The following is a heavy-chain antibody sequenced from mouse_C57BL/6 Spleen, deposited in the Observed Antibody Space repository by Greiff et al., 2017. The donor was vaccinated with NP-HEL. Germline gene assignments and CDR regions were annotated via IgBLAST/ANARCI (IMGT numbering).Heavy chain of an antibody. CDR3: ARRLGYGSSPYYAMDY. D-gene: IGHD1-1*01. J-gene: IGHJ4*01. CDR2: ISSGSSTI. CDR1: GFTFSDYG. V-gene: IGHV5-17*01. Sequence: EVQLVESGGGLVKPGGSLKLSCAASGFTFSDYGMHWVRQAPEKGLEWVAYISSGSSTISYADTVKGRFTISRDNAKNTLFLQMTSLRSEDTAMYYCARRLGYGSSPYYAMDYWGQGTSVTVSS.